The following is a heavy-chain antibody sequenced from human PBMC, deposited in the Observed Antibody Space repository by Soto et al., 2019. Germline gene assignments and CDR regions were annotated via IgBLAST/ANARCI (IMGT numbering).Heavy chain of an antibody. D-gene: IGHD3-10*01. V-gene: IGHV3-23*01. CDR3: AKVSSGSYKLEYFQH. J-gene: IGHJ1*01. CDR2: ISGSGGST. CDR1: GFTFSSYA. Sequence: GGSLRLSCAASGFTFSSYAMSWVRQAPGKGLEWVSAISGSGGSTYYADSVKGRFTISRDNSKNTLYLQMNSLRAEDTAVYYCAKVSSGSYKLEYFQHWGQGTLVTVSS.